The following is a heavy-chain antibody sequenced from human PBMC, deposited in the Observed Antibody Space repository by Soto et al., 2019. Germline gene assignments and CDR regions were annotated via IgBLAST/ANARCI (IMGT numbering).Heavy chain of an antibody. Sequence: QVQLQQWGAGLLKPSETLSLTCAVYGGSFSGYYWSWIRQPPGKGLEWIGEINHSGSTNYNPSLKSRVTISVDTSKNHFSLKLSSVTAADTAVYYCARGPKYQLGGFDYWGQGTLVTVSS. CDR1: GGSFSGYY. CDR3: ARGPKYQLGGFDY. V-gene: IGHV4-34*01. CDR2: INHSGST. J-gene: IGHJ4*02. D-gene: IGHD2-2*01.